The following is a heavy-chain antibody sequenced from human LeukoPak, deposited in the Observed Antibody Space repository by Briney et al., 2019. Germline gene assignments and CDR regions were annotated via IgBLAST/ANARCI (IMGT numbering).Heavy chain of an antibody. D-gene: IGHD3-22*01. Sequence: GASVKVSCKASGCTFTSYYMHWVRQAPGQGLEWMGIINPSGGSTSYAQKFQGRVTMTRDTSTSTVYMELSSLRSEDTAVYYCARESATDSSGHYQDYWGQGTLVTVSS. CDR3: ARESATDSSGHYQDY. CDR1: GCTFTSYY. CDR2: INPSGGST. J-gene: IGHJ4*02. V-gene: IGHV1-46*01.